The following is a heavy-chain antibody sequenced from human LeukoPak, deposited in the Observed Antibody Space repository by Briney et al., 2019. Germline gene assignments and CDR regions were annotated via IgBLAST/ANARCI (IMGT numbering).Heavy chain of an antibody. CDR3: ARDLNGYSGYDVGGNWFDP. Sequence: ASVKVSCKASGHTFTGYYMHWVRQAPGQGLEWMGWINPNSGGTNYAQKLQGRVTMTRDTSISTAYMELSRLRSDDTAVYYCARDLNGYSGYDVGGNWFDPWGQGTLVTVSS. CDR2: INPNSGGT. J-gene: IGHJ5*02. D-gene: IGHD5-12*01. CDR1: GHTFTGYY. V-gene: IGHV1-2*02.